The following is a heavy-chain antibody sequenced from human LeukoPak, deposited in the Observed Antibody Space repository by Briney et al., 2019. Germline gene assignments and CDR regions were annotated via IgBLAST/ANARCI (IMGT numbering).Heavy chain of an antibody. CDR3: ASALWFGEPPGY. V-gene: IGHV4-59*08. J-gene: IGHJ4*02. D-gene: IGHD3-10*01. CDR1: GGSISSYY. Sequence: SETLSLTCTVSGGSISSYYWSWIRQPPGEGLEWIGYIYYSGSTNYNPSLKSRVTISVDTSKNQFSLKLSSVTAADTAVYYCASALWFGEPPGYWGQGTLVTVSS. CDR2: IYYSGST.